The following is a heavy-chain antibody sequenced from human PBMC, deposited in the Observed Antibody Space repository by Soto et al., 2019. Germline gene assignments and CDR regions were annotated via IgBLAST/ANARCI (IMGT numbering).Heavy chain of an antibody. Sequence: NPGGSLRLSCAASGFTFSNAWINWVRQAPRKGLEWVGRIKSKTDGGTTDFAASVKGRFAISRDDSKNMVYLQMNSLKTEHTAGNYCTGESNITVVIICLGDWRHETLGRVCS. J-gene: IGHJ4*01. CDR1: GFTFSNAW. V-gene: IGHV3-15*07. D-gene: IGHD1-20*01. CDR2: IKSKTDGGTT. CDR3: TGESNITVVIICLGD.